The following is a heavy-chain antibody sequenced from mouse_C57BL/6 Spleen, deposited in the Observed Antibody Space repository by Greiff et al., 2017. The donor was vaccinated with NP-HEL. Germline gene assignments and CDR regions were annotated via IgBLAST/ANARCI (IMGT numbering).Heavy chain of an antibody. Sequence: RVVESGGGLVKPGGSLKLSCAASGFTFSSYAMSWVRQTPEKRLEWVATISDGGSYTYYPDNVKGRFTISRDNAKNNLYLQMSHLKSEDTAMYYCARGLFAYYSNTGNFDVWGTGTTVTVSS. CDR1: GFTFSSYA. V-gene: IGHV5-4*01. J-gene: IGHJ1*03. D-gene: IGHD2-5*01. CDR3: ARGLFAYYSNTGNFDV. CDR2: ISDGGSYT.